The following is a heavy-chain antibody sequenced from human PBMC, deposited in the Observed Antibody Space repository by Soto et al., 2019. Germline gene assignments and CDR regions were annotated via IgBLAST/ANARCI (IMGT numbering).Heavy chain of an antibody. D-gene: IGHD3-10*01. V-gene: IGHV1-18*01. CDR1: GYGFTTYG. Sequence: QVHLVQSGAEVKKPGASVKVSCKGSGYGFTTYGIPWVRQAPGERLEWMAWISAPNGNTKYAQELQGRVTVTRDTSTSTAYMELRRLRSDGTGVYYGARGWYGGYWGQAALVTFSS. J-gene: IGHJ4*02. CDR3: ARGWYGGY. CDR2: ISAPNGNT.